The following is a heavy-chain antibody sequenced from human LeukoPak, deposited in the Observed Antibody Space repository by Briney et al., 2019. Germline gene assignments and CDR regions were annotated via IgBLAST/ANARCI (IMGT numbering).Heavy chain of an antibody. CDR2: TSGPGGSR. Sequence: GVSLRLSCAASGFTFSSYAMSWVRQAPGKGLEWVSATSGPGGSRDYADSVKGRFTISRDNSKNTLYLQMNSLRAEDTAIYYCAKKVGLVSAPLYYFDLWGQGTLVTVSS. CDR1: GFTFSSYA. J-gene: IGHJ4*02. V-gene: IGHV3-23*01. CDR3: AKKVGLVSAPLYYFDL. D-gene: IGHD6-6*01.